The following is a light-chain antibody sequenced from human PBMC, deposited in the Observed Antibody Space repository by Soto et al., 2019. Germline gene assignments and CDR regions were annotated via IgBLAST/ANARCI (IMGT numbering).Light chain of an antibody. V-gene: IGLV6-57*02. CDR1: SGSIASNY. J-gene: IGLJ2*01. Sequence: NFMLTQPHSVSESPGKTVTISCTGSSGSIASNYVQWYQQRPGSAPTTVIYEDNERPSGVPDRFSGSIDSSSNSASLTISGLKTEDEAHYYCQSYDSSDHVVFGGGTQLT. CDR3: QSYDSSDHVV. CDR2: EDN.